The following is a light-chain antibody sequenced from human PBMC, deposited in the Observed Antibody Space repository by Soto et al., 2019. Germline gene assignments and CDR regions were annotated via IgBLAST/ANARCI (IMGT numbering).Light chain of an antibody. CDR2: AAS. V-gene: IGKV3-20*01. CDR3: QEYGSSRT. Sequence: ELVLTQSPGTLSLSPGERATLSCRASQSVSSSYLAWYQQKPGQAPRLLIYAASSRATGIPDRFSGSGSGTDFTLPISRLEPEDVAMYYCQEYGSSRTFGQGTKVDFK. CDR1: QSVSSSY. J-gene: IGKJ1*01.